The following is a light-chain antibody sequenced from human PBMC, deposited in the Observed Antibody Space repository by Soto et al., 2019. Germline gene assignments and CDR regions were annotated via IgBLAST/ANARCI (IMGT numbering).Light chain of an antibody. Sequence: AIRMTQSPSSFSASTGDRVTITCRASQGISSYLAWYQQKPGKAPKLLIYAAATLQRGAPSRFSASGSRTDFTLTISRLQSEDCATYYCQQYLSYPYTFGQGTKLEI. J-gene: IGKJ2*01. CDR3: QQYLSYPYT. V-gene: IGKV1-8*01. CDR1: QGISSY. CDR2: AAA.